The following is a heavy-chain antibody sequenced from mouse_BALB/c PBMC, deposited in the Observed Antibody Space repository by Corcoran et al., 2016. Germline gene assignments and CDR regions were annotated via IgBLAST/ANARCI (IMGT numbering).Heavy chain of an antibody. D-gene: IGHD1-1*02. CDR1: GYSFTGYV. Sequence: EVQLQQAVQELVKPGASMKIYCKASGYSFTGYVMHWVKQKPGQGLEWNGYINPYNDGTKYNEKFKGKATLTSDKSSSTAYMELSSLTSEDSAVYYLLLWTGAMDYWGQGTSVTVSS. CDR2: INPYNDGT. CDR3: LLWTGAMDY. J-gene: IGHJ4*01. V-gene: IGHV1S136*01.